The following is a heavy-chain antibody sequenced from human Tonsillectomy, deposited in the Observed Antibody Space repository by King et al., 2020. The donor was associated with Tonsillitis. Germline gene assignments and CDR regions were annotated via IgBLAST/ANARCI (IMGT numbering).Heavy chain of an antibody. CDR1: GYSISSGYY. J-gene: IGHJ4*02. Sequence: VQLQESGPGLVKPSETLSLTCAVSGYSISSGYYWGWIRQPPGKGLEWIGSIYPSGSTYYNPSLKSRVTISVDTSKNQFSLKLSSVTAADTAVYYCARAPGIMVWGQGTLVTVSS. CDR3: ARAPGIMV. D-gene: IGHD2-8*01. CDR2: IYPSGST. V-gene: IGHV4-38-2*01.